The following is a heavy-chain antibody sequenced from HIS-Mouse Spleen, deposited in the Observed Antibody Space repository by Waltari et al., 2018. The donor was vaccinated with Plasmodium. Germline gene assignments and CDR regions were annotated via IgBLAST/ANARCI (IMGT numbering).Heavy chain of an antibody. CDR2: INPNSGGT. CDR1: GYTLPGSY. Sequence: QVQLVQSGAEVKKPGASVKVSCTAYGYTLPGSYMHWGRQAPGQGLEWMGWINPNSGGTNYAQKFQGRVTMTRDTSISTAYMELSRLRSDDTAVYYCARVLGYKAAAGTFVEYFQHWGQGTLVTVSS. D-gene: IGHD6-13*01. V-gene: IGHV1-2*02. J-gene: IGHJ1*01. CDR3: ARVLGYKAAAGTFVEYFQH.